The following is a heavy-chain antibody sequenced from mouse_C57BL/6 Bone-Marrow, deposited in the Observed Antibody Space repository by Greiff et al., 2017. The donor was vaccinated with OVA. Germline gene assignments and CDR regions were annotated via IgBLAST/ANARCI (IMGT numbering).Heavy chain of an antibody. Sequence: EVQLQQSGPVLVKPGASVKMSCKASGFTFTDYYMNWVKQSPGKSLEWIGVINPYNGGTSYNQKFKGKATLTVDKSSYTAYMELNSLTSEDSAVYYCATEVGYGYDYWGQGTLVTVSA. CDR2: INPYNGGT. D-gene: IGHD1-2*01. CDR3: ATEVGYGYDY. CDR1: GFTFTDYY. V-gene: IGHV1-19*01. J-gene: IGHJ3*01.